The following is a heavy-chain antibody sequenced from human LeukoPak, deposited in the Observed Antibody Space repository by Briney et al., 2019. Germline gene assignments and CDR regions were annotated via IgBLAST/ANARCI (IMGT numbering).Heavy chain of an antibody. V-gene: IGHV3-21*01. CDR3: ARPLSKLSWFDP. Sequence: GGSLRLSCAASGFTFSSYSMNWVRQAPGKGLEWVSSTSSSSSYIYYADSVKGRFTISRDNAKNSLYLQMNSLRAEDTAVYYCARPLSKLSWFDPWGQGTLVTVSS. D-gene: IGHD2/OR15-2a*01. CDR1: GFTFSSYS. CDR2: TSSSSSYI. J-gene: IGHJ5*02.